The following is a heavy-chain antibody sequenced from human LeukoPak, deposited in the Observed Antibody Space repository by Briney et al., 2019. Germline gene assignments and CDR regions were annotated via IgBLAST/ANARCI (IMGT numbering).Heavy chain of an antibody. J-gene: IGHJ4*02. Sequence: GASVKVSCKASGYTFTSYAMNWVRQAPGQGLEWMGGIIPIFGTANYAQKFQGRVTITADESTSTAYMELSSLRSEDTAVYYCAREPRGIAARHFDYWGQGTLVTVSS. CDR3: AREPRGIAARHFDY. CDR1: GYTFTSYA. D-gene: IGHD6-6*01. V-gene: IGHV1-69*13. CDR2: IIPIFGTA.